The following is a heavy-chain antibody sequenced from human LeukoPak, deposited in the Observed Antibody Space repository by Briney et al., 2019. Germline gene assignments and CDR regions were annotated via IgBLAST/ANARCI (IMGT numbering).Heavy chain of an antibody. V-gene: IGHV3-23*01. Sequence: GGSLRLSCAASGLTISTYAMTWVRQAPGNRLEWVSSISVSGDSTYYADSVRGRFSIARDNSKNTLYLHMNSLRVEDTAVYYCAYGSGSLRHDAFDMWGQGTMVTVSS. CDR1: GLTISTYA. D-gene: IGHD1-26*01. J-gene: IGHJ3*02. CDR3: AYGSGSLRHDAFDM. CDR2: ISVSGDST.